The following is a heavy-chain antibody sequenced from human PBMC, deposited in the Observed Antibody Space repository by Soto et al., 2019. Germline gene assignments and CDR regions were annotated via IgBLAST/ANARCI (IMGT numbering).Heavy chain of an antibody. CDR3: ARESRDFFLWFDP. CDR1: GYIFSKYA. CDR2: LNVGTGNT. V-gene: IGHV1-3*01. J-gene: IGHJ5*02. Sequence: QVQLVQSRGEVKKPGASVKVSCKASGYIFSKYAIHWVRQVPGHKLEWMGWLNVGTGNTKYSQKFQGRVTITRDTSATTAYMELHSLTSEDTAVYYCARESRDFFLWFDPWGQGTLVTVSS.